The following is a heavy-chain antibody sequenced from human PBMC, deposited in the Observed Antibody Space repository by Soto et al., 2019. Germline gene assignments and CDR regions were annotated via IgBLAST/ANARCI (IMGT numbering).Heavy chain of an antibody. CDR3: ARAGTGGYSGYDVARTYWFDP. J-gene: IGHJ5*02. D-gene: IGHD5-12*01. CDR1: GFTFSSCA. Sequence: PGGSLRLSCAASGFTFSSCAMSWVRQAPGKGLEWVSAISGSGGSTYYADSVKGRFTISRDNSKNTLYLQMNSLRAEDTAVYYCARAGTGGYSGYDVARTYWFDPWGQETLVTVSS. V-gene: IGHV3-23*01. CDR2: ISGSGGST.